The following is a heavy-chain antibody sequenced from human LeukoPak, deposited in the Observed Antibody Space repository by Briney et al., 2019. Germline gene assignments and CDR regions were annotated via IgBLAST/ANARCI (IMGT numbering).Heavy chain of an antibody. CDR3: ARLKDIVVVPAAYIDY. Sequence: ASVTVSCTASGYTFTSYGISWVRQAPGQGLEWMGWISAYNGNTNYAQKLQGRVTMTTDTSTSTAYMELRSLRSDDTAVYYCARLKDIVVVPAAYIDYWGQGTLVTVSS. J-gene: IGHJ4*02. CDR2: ISAYNGNT. D-gene: IGHD2-2*01. V-gene: IGHV1-18*01. CDR1: GYTFTSYG.